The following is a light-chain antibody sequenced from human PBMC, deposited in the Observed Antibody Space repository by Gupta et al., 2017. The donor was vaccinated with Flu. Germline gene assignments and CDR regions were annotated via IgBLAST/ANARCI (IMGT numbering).Light chain of an antibody. CDR2: AAF. Sequence: SASVGERVTISCRASQNIGTFLNWDQQRPGKAPKLLIYAAFNLQSGVPSRVRGSGSGTDFTLTISSLQPEDFATYYCQQSSSTFGQGTKVEIK. CDR1: QNIGTF. V-gene: IGKV1-39*01. J-gene: IGKJ1*01. CDR3: QQSSST.